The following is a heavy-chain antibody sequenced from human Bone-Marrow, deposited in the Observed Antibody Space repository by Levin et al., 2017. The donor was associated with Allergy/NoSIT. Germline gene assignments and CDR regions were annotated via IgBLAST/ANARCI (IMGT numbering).Heavy chain of an antibody. CDR1: GFSLSTSGVG. Sequence: SGPTLVKPTQTLTLTCTFSGFSLSTSGVGVGWIRQPPGKALEWLALIYWNDDKRFSPSLKTRLTITKDTSKNQVVLTMTNMDPVDTGTYYCAHSILGLGIPHFDYWGQGTLVTVSS. J-gene: IGHJ4*02. CDR3: AHSILGLGIPHFDY. D-gene: IGHD1-26*01. V-gene: IGHV2-5*01. CDR2: IYWNDDK.